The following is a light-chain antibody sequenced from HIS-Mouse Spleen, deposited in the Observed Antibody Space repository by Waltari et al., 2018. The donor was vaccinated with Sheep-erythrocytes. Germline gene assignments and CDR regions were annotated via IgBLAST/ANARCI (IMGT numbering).Light chain of an antibody. V-gene: IGLV2-23*01. Sequence: QSALTQPASVSGSPGQSITISCTGTSSAVGSYNLVSWYQQPPGKAPKPMIYEGSKRPSGVSNRFSGSKSGNTASLTISGLQAEDEADYYCCSYAGSSTPWVFGGGTKLTVL. J-gene: IGLJ3*02. CDR2: EGS. CDR3: CSYAGSSTPWV. CDR1: SSAVGSYNL.